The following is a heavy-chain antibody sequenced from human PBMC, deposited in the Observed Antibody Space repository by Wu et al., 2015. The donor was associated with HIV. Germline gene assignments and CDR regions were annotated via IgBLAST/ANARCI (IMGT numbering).Heavy chain of an antibody. V-gene: IGHV1-69*13. CDR3: ASPGIYSGYDLAFDI. D-gene: IGHD5-12*01. CDR1: GGTFSSYA. CDR2: IIPIFGTA. Sequence: QIQLAQSGAEVKKPGASVKVSCKASGGTFSSYAISWVRQAPGQGLEWMGRIIPIFGTANYAQKFQGRVTITADESTSTAYMELSSLRSEDTAVYYCASPGIYSGYDLAFDIWGQGTMVTVSS. J-gene: IGHJ3*02.